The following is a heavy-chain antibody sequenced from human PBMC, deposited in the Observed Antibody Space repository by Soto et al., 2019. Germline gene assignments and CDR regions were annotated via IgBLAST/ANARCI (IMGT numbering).Heavy chain of an antibody. Sequence: GASVKVFCKASGGTFSSYAISWVRQAPGQGLEWMGGIIPIFGTANYAQKFQGRVTITADKSTSTAYMELSSLRSEDTAVYYCARDGTHCSSTSCYGDYYYYYGMDVWGQGTTVTVS. D-gene: IGHD2-2*01. V-gene: IGHV1-69*06. CDR1: GGTFSSYA. J-gene: IGHJ6*02. CDR2: IIPIFGTA. CDR3: ARDGTHCSSTSCYGDYYYYYGMDV.